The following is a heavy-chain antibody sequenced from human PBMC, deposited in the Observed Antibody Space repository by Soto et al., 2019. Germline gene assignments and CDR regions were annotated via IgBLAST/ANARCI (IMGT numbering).Heavy chain of an antibody. Sequence: QLQLQESGPGLVKPSETLSLTCTVSGVSITTTSYYWGWLRQPPGKGLEWIGTIYFSGSPFYNPSRKSLLTISVDTSENRFSLRRSSVTAADTAVYYCARHGSYWGQGTLVAVSS. CDR2: IYFSGSP. CDR1: GVSITTTSYY. J-gene: IGHJ4*02. D-gene: IGHD6-25*01. V-gene: IGHV4-39*01. CDR3: ARHGSY.